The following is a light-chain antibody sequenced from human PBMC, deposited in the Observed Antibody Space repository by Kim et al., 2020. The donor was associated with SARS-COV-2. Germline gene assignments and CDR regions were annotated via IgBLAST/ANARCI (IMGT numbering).Light chain of an antibody. CDR1: SSNIGSNY. Sequence: QRVTVSRSGSSSNIGSNYVYWYQQLPGTAPKLLIYRNNQRPSGVPDRFSGSKSGTSASLAISGLRSEDEADYYCAAWDDSLSGPLFGGGTQLTVL. CDR3: AAWDDSLSGPL. J-gene: IGLJ2*01. V-gene: IGLV1-47*01. CDR2: RNN.